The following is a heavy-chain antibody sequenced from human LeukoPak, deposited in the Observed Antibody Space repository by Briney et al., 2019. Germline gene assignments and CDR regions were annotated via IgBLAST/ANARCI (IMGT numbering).Heavy chain of an antibody. V-gene: IGHV3-23*01. CDR3: ATRIAARLIDY. CDR1: GFTFSSYA. Sequence: GGSLRLSCAASGFTFSSYAMSWVRQAPGKGLEWVSAISGSGGSTYYADSVKGRFTLSRDDSKNTLYLQMNSLRAEDTAVYYCATRIAARLIDYWGQGTLVTVSS. D-gene: IGHD6-6*01. J-gene: IGHJ4*02. CDR2: ISGSGGST.